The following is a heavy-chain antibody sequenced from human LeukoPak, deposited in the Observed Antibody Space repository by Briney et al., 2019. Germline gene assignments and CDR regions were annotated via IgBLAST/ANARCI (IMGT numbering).Heavy chain of an antibody. J-gene: IGHJ6*04. CDR2: IKPDGSEK. V-gene: IGHV3-7*01. CDR1: GFTFSRSW. Sequence: GGSLRLSRAASGFTFSRSWMTWVRQAPGKGLEWVANIKPDGSEKNYVVSVKGRFTISRDNAKNSLHLQMNSLRAEDTAVYYYAREYCSSTTCYTALDVWGKGTTVTVSS. D-gene: IGHD2-2*02. CDR3: AREYCSSTTCYTALDV.